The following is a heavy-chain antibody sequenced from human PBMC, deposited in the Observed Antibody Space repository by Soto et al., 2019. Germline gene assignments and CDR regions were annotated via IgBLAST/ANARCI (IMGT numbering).Heavy chain of an antibody. CDR2: ISGNGGTT. CDR3: AKDRGGFTHGWEFFDS. CDR1: GFAFSFYS. J-gene: IGHJ4*02. V-gene: IGHV3-23*01. D-gene: IGHD3-10*01. Sequence: EVVLLESGGGLVQPGGSLRLSCEVSGFAFSFYSMSWVRQAPGKGLEWVASISGNGGTTYYAASGKGRFTFSRDNSKNTLYLQMNNLRGEDTAVYYCAKDRGGFTHGWEFFDSWGQGTLVTVSS.